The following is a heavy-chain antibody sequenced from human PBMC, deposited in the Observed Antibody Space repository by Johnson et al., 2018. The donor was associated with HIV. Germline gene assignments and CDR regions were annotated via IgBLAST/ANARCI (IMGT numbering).Heavy chain of an antibody. D-gene: IGHD2-21*02. Sequence: QVQLVESGGGVVQPGGSLRLSCAASGFTFSSYGMHWVRQAPGKGLEWVAFIRYDGSNKYYADSVKGRFTISRDNSKNTLYLQMSNLRAEDTAVYYCARPGGDPLTDDAFDIWGQGTMVTVSS. V-gene: IGHV3-30*02. CDR3: ARPGGDPLTDDAFDI. CDR2: IRYDGSNK. J-gene: IGHJ3*02. CDR1: GFTFSSYG.